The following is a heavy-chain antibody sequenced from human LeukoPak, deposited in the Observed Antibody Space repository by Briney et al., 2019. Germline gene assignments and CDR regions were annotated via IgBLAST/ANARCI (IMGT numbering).Heavy chain of an antibody. V-gene: IGHV3-23*01. D-gene: IGHD2-2*01. Sequence: PGGSLRLSCAASGFTLSSYAMTWVRQAPGKGLEWVSDIGDSGATTYYADSVKGRFTISRDNSKDTVSLQMNSLRAEDSAIYFCAKDRPCETCMPMDAWGQGTTVTVSS. CDR3: AKDRPCETCMPMDA. CDR1: GFTLSSYA. J-gene: IGHJ6*02. CDR2: IGDSGATT.